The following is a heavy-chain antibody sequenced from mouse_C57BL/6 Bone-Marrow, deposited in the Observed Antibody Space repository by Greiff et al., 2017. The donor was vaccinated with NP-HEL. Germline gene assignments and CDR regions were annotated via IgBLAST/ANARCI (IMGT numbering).Heavy chain of an antibody. J-gene: IGHJ2*01. Sequence: VQLQQSGPELVKPGASVNISCKASGYAFSSSWMNWVKQRPGKGLEWIGRIYPGDGDTNYNGKFKGKATLTADKSSSTAYMQLSSLTSEDSAVYFCARDGYYGPFDYWGQGTTLTVSS. CDR1: GYAFSSSW. V-gene: IGHV1-82*01. D-gene: IGHD2-3*01. CDR2: IYPGDGDT. CDR3: ARDGYYGPFDY.